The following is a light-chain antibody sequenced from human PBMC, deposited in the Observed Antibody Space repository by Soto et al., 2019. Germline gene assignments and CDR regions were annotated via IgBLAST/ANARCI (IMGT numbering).Light chain of an antibody. V-gene: IGLV2-11*01. Sequence: QSVLTQPRSVSGSPGQSVTISCTGTSSDVGGYNYVSWYQQHPGKAPKLMIYDVSKRPSGVPDRFSGSKSGNTASLTISGLQAEDEPDYYCCSYADNYVFGTGTKVTVL. CDR2: DVS. J-gene: IGLJ1*01. CDR1: SSDVGGYNY. CDR3: CSYADNYV.